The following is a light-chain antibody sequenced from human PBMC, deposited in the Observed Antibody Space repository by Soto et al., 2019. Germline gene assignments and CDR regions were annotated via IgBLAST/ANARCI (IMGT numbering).Light chain of an antibody. CDR3: QQTSAFPRT. CDR1: RDISNS. V-gene: IGKV1-12*01. CDR2: GAS. Sequence: DIQMTQSPSSVSASVGDRLTITCRASRDISNSLAWYQQTPGKAPKLLLRGASSLHRGVPSRFSGGRAGTEFTLTISSLQPEDCATYYCQQTSAFPRTFGQGTKVDVK. J-gene: IGKJ1*01.